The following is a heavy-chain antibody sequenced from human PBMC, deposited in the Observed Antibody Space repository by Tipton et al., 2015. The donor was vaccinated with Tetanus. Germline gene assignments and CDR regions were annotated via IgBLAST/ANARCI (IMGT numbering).Heavy chain of an antibody. CDR2: ISTHNGNT. D-gene: IGHD4-17*01. CDR3: AGDYGDYQFDY. J-gene: IGHJ4*02. CDR1: GYTFSTYG. V-gene: IGHV1-18*01. Sequence: QSGAEVKKPGASVKVSCKASGYTFSTYGLSWVRQAPGQGLEWMGWISTHNGNTYYVQQFQGRVTMTTDTSTSTAYMELRSLTSDDTAVYYCAGDYGDYQFDYWGQGTLVTVSS.